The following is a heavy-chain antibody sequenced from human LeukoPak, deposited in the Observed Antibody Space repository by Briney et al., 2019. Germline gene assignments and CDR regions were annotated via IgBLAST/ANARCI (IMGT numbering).Heavy chain of an antibody. Sequence: GGSLRLSCAASGFTFDDYAMHWVRQAPGKGLEWVSLISWDGGSTYYADSVKGRFTISRDNSKNSLYLQMNSLRAEDTALCYCAKDGGIGYYYDSSGYYPFDYWGQGTLVTVSS. CDR2: ISWDGGST. J-gene: IGHJ4*02. CDR3: AKDGGIGYYYDSSGYYPFDY. D-gene: IGHD3-22*01. CDR1: GFTFDDYA. V-gene: IGHV3-43D*03.